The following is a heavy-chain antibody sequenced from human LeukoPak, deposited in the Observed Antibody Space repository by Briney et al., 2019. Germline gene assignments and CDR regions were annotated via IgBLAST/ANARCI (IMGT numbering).Heavy chain of an antibody. V-gene: IGHV4-59*01. CDR3: ARVSSSWYKGWFDP. CDR2: IYYSGST. J-gene: IGHJ5*02. Sequence: PSETLSLTRTVSGGSISSYYWSWIRQPPGKGLEWIGYIYYSGSTNYNPSLKSRVTISVDTSKNQFSLKLSSVTAADTAVYYCARVSSSWYKGWFDPWGQGTLVTVSS. CDR1: GGSISSYY. D-gene: IGHD6-13*01.